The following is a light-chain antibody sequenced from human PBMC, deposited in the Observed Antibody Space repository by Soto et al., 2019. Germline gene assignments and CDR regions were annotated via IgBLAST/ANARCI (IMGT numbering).Light chain of an antibody. CDR3: QQYSIWRT. Sequence: EIVLTQSPCTLSLSPGERATLSCRASESVSTNLAWYQQKAGQAPRLLIYGASTRATGIPARFSGSGSGTEFTLTISGLQSEDFAVYYCQQYSIWRTFGQGTKVDI. J-gene: IGKJ1*01. V-gene: IGKV3-15*01. CDR1: ESVSTN. CDR2: GAS.